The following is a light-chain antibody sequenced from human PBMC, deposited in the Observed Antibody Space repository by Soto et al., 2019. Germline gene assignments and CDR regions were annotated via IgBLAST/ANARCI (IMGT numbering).Light chain of an antibody. CDR1: QSVTSN. Sequence: EIVMTQSPATLSVSPGERVTFSCRASQSVTSNLAWYQHKPGQAPRLLISGASTGATGIPARFSGSGSGTECTLTINSLQSEDYAIYYCQQYDQWPVTFGGGTKVEIK. CDR3: QQYDQWPVT. CDR2: GAS. J-gene: IGKJ4*01. V-gene: IGKV3-15*01.